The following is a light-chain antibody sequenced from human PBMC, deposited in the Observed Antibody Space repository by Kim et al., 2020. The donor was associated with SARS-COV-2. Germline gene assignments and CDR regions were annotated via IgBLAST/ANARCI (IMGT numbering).Light chain of an antibody. CDR1: QSISTH. V-gene: IGKV3-15*01. CDR3: QQYNNSPYT. J-gene: IGKJ2*01. CDR2: GAS. Sequence: SPEERVPHACWASQSISTHVAWYQQNPGQAPRLLVHGASTRATATPGRLSGSGSGTEFTLTISGLQSEDFAVYYCQQYNNSPYTFGQGTKLEI.